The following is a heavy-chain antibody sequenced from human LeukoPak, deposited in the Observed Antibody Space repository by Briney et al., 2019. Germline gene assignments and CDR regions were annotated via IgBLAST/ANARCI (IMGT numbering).Heavy chain of an antibody. D-gene: IGHD5-12*01. V-gene: IGHV4-38-2*02. Sequence: SETLSLTCIVSGSSITSLHSWGWIRQPPGKGLEWVGSIYHSGKTYYNPSLKSRVTISADTSKNQFSLKLTSVTAADTAIYYCARAYEDYMDVWGKGTTVTVSS. CDR2: IYHSGKT. J-gene: IGHJ6*03. CDR1: GSSITSLHS. CDR3: ARAYEDYMDV.